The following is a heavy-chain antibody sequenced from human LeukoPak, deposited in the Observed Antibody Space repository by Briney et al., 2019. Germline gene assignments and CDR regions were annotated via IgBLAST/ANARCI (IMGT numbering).Heavy chain of an antibody. J-gene: IGHJ6*02. D-gene: IGHD3-3*01. CDR1: GYTFTSYY. CDR2: INPSGGST. Sequence: ASVKVSCKASGYTFTSYYMHWVRQAPGQGLEWMGIINPSGGSTSYAQKFQGRVTMTRDTSTSTVYMELSSLRSEDTAVYYCAREALRFLEWFSHPVDVWGQGATVTVSS. CDR3: AREALRFLEWFSHPVDV. V-gene: IGHV1-46*01.